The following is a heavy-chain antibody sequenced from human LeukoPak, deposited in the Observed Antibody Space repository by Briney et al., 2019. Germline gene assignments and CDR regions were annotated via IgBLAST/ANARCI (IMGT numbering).Heavy chain of an antibody. CDR1: GYTLTELS. Sequence: GASVKVSCKVSGYTLTELSMHWVRQAPGKGLEWMGGFDPEDGETIYAQKFQGRVTVTEDTSTDTAYMELSSLRSEDTAVYYCATELRFLEWLRPHFDYWGQGTLVTVSS. CDR2: FDPEDGET. D-gene: IGHD3-3*01. V-gene: IGHV1-24*01. J-gene: IGHJ4*02. CDR3: ATELRFLEWLRPHFDY.